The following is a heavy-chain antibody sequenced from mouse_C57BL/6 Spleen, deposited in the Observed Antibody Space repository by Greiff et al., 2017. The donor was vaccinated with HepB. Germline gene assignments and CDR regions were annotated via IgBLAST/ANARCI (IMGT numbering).Heavy chain of an antibody. D-gene: IGHD4-1*01. J-gene: IGHJ2*01. V-gene: IGHV1-82*01. Sequence: LVESGPELVKPGASVKISCKASGYAFSSSWMNWVKQRPGKGLEWIGRIYPGDGDTNYNGTFKGTATLTADKSSSTAYMQLSSLTSEDSAVYFCARGDWDKDYWGQGTTLTVSS. CDR1: GYAFSSSW. CDR2: IYPGDGDT. CDR3: ARGDWDKDY.